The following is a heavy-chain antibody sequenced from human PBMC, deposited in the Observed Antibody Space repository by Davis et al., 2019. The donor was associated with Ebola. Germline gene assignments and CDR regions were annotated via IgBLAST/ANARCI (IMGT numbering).Heavy chain of an antibody. CDR1: GYSFTNYW. CDR2: IYPGDSDP. D-gene: IGHD3-16*01. CDR3: ATAQRASDYPYYFDF. V-gene: IGHV5-51*04. Sequence: PGGSLRLSCKGSGYSFTNYWIGWVRKLPGKGLECMGIIYPGDSDPRYSPSFQGQVTISVDNPTSTAYLQWSSLKASDTAMYYCATAQRASDYPYYFDFWGQGTLVTVSS. J-gene: IGHJ4*02.